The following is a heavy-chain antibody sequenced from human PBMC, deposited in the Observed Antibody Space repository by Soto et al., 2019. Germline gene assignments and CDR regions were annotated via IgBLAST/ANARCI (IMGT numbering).Heavy chain of an antibody. V-gene: IGHV3-23*01. Sequence: GGSLRLSCAASGFTFSSYAMRWVRQAPGKGLEWVSAISGSGGSTYYADSVKGRFTISRDNSKHTLYLQMNSLIAEDTAVYYCARRGPGTYFDYWGQGTLVTVSS. CDR2: ISGSGGST. D-gene: IGHD6-13*01. CDR3: ARRGPGTYFDY. CDR1: GFTFSSYA. J-gene: IGHJ4*02.